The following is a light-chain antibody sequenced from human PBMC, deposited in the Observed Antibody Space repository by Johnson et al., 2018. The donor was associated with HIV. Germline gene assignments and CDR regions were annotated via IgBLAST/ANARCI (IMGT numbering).Light chain of an antibody. CDR1: TSNIGNNY. V-gene: IGLV1-51*02. CDR2: END. J-gene: IGLJ1*01. CDR3: GTWDSSLSAGGNV. Sequence: VLTQPPSVSAAPGQKVTISCSGSTSNIGNNYVSWYQQFPGTAPKFFIYENDKRPSGIPDRFSGSKSGTSATLGITGLQTGDEADYYCGTWDSSLSAGGNVFGTGTKVTVL.